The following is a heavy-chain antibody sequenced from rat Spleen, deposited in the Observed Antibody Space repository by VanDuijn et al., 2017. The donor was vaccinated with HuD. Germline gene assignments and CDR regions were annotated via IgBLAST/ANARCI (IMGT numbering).Heavy chain of an antibody. J-gene: IGHJ2*01. Sequence: QVQLKESGPGLVQPSQTLSLTCTVSGFSLISNTIHWVRQPPGKGLEWMGGIWGDGSTNYNSALKYRLNISRDTSKSQVFLEMNSLQTDDTGTYYCTRDPYNSGYYFDYWGQGVMVTVSS. CDR3: TRDPYNSGYYFDY. CDR1: GFSLISNT. V-gene: IGHV2-1*01. CDR2: IWGDGST. D-gene: IGHD4-3*01.